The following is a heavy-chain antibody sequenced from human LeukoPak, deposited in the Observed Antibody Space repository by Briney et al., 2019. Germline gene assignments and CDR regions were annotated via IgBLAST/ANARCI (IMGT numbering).Heavy chain of an antibody. V-gene: IGHV3-9*01. CDR3: VTEYSGSFPS. CDR2: ISWNSGSI. D-gene: IGHD3-10*01. Sequence: GGSLRLSCAASGFTFDDYAMHWVRQAPGKGLEWVSGISWNSGSIGYADSVKGRFTISRDNAKNSLYLQMNSLRAEDTALYYCVTEYSGSFPSWGQGTLVTVSS. J-gene: IGHJ5*02. CDR1: GFTFDDYA.